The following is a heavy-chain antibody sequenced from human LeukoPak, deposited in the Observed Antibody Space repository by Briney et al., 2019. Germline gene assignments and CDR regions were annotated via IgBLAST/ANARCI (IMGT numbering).Heavy chain of an antibody. CDR2: IKQDGSEK. CDR1: GFTFSSYG. J-gene: IGHJ6*03. Sequence: GGSLRLSFAASGFTFSSYGMSWVRQAPGKELESVANIKQDGSEKYYVDSVKGRFTISRDNAKNSLYLQMNSLRAEDTAVYYCASANTYYYGSGSSYYMDVWGKGTTDTVSS. D-gene: IGHD3-10*01. CDR3: ASANTYYYGSGSSYYMDV. V-gene: IGHV3-7*01.